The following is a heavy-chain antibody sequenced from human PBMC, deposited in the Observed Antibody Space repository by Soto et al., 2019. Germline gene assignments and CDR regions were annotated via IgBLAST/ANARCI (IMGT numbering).Heavy chain of an antibody. Sequence: GGSLRLSCVASGFTLNKYAMSWVRQAPGKGLEWVSAVSASGGSPYYADSVKGRFTISRDNSRNTLYLQMNSLRAEDTAVYYCAKDRSSTSCYTFDYWGQGTLVTVSS. V-gene: IGHV3-23*01. CDR1: GFTLNKYA. D-gene: IGHD2-2*02. CDR2: VSASGGSP. J-gene: IGHJ4*02. CDR3: AKDRSSTSCYTFDY.